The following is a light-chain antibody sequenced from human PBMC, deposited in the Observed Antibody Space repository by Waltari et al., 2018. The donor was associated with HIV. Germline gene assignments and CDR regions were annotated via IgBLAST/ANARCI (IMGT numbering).Light chain of an antibody. CDR2: EST. J-gene: IGLJ2*01. CDR3: QSFDSVVTSSV. CDR1: SSNIGARYD. Sequence: QSMLTQPPSVSGAPGPRVTISCPGSSSNIGARYDVHWYQHIPGTAPKLLIYESTNRPSGVPDRFSASTSGTSASLAITGLQAEDEADYYCQSFDSVVTSSVFGGGTKLTVL. V-gene: IGLV1-40*01.